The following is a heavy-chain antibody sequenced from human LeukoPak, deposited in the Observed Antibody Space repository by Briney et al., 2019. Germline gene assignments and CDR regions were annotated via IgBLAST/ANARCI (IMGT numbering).Heavy chain of an antibody. J-gene: IGHJ4*02. D-gene: IGHD6-19*01. V-gene: IGHV3-7*01. Sequence: GGSLRLSCAASGLTFSIYWVSWVRQAPGEGLEWLANIKEDGSEKNYVDSVKGRFTLSRDTAKDSLYMQMHSLRAEDTAVYYGGARGRAVSDWGQRTLVTASS. CDR1: GLTFSIYW. CDR2: IKEDGSEK. CDR3: GARGRAVSD.